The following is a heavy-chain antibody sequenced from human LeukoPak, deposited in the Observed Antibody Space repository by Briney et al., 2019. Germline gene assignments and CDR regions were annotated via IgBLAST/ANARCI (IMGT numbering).Heavy chain of an antibody. CDR1: GYTFTGYY. D-gene: IGHD5-18*01. J-gene: IGHJ3*02. CDR3: AREWIQLWADAFDI. CDR2: INPNSGGT. V-gene: IGHV1-2*02. Sequence: ASVQVSCKASGYTFTGYYMHWVRQAPGQGLEWMGWINPNSGGTNYAQKFQGRVTMTRDTSISTAYMELSRLRSDDTAVYYCAREWIQLWADAFDIWGQGTMVTVSS.